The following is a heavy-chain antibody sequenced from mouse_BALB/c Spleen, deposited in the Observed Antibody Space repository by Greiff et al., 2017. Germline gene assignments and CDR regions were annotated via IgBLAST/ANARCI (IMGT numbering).Heavy chain of an antibody. D-gene: IGHD4-1*01. CDR3: ARESPSLDYFDY. CDR2: IWAGGST. J-gene: IGHJ2*01. CDR1: GFSLTSYG. V-gene: IGHV2-9*02. Sequence: VQRVESGPGLVAPSQSLSITCTVSGFSLTSYGVHWVRQPPGKGLEWLGVIWAGGSTNYNSALMSRLSISKDNSKSQVFLKMNSLQTDDTAMYYCARESPSLDYFDYWGQGTTLTVSS.